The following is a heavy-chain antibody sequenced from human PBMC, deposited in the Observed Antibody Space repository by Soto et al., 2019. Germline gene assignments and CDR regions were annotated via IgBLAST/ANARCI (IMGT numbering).Heavy chain of an antibody. V-gene: IGHV4-39*01. Sequence: QLQLQESGPGLVKPSETLSLTCTVSGGSISSSSYYWGWIRQPPGKGLEWIGSIYYSGSTYYNPSLKRRVTISVDTSKNQFSLKLSSVTAADTAVYYCARRGTVTTENFDYWGQGTLVTVSS. CDR1: GGSISSSSYY. CDR2: IYYSGST. CDR3: ARRGTVTTENFDY. D-gene: IGHD4-17*01. J-gene: IGHJ4*02.